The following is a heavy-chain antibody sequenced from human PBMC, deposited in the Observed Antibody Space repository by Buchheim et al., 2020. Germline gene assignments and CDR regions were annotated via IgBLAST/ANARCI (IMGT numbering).Heavy chain of an antibody. V-gene: IGHV4-34*01. Sequence: QVQLKQWGTGLLKPSETLSLTCAVYGGSFSAYYWSWIRQPPGKGLEWIGEINHSSGSTNYNPSLTSRVTISVDPSQNQFSLKLSSVTAADTAVYYCARDDDGSMDYWGQGT. CDR3: ARDDDGSMDY. CDR1: GGSFSAYY. D-gene: IGHD5-24*01. CDR2: INHSSGST. J-gene: IGHJ4*02.